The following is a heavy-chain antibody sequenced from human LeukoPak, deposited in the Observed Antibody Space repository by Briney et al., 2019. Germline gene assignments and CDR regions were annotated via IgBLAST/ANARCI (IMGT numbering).Heavy chain of an antibody. J-gene: IGHJ4*02. CDR3: AKDERNWNYNLASQTYD. Sequence: GGSVRLSCAASGFRFSSYAMSWVRQAPGKGLEWVSAISCSGVSTYYADSVKGRFTVSRDNSKNTLYLQMSSLRAEDTAVYYCAKDERNWNYNLASQTYDWGQGTLVTVSS. V-gene: IGHV3-23*01. D-gene: IGHD1-7*01. CDR2: ISCSGVST. CDR1: GFRFSSYA.